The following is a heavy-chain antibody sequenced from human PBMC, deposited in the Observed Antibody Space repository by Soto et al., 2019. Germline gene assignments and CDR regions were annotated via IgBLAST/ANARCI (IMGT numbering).Heavy chain of an antibody. V-gene: IGHV3-33*01. Sequence: QVQLVESGGGVVQPGRSLRLSCAASGFTFSSYGMHWVRQAPGKGLEWVAVIWYDGSNKYYADSVKGRFTISRDNSKNTLYLQMNSLRAEDTAVYYCARAVLGYCSSTSCFPQDGIDYWGQGTLVTVSS. D-gene: IGHD2-2*01. CDR3: ARAVLGYCSSTSCFPQDGIDY. J-gene: IGHJ4*02. CDR1: GFTFSSYG. CDR2: IWYDGSNK.